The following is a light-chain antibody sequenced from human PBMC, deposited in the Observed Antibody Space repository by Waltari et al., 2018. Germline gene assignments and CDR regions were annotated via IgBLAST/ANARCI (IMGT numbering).Light chain of an antibody. CDR1: NNALGSYNH. J-gene: IGLJ2*01. CDR3: TSYGGDNNIVI. Sequence: QSALTQPPPASGSPGQSVTISCIGTNNALGSYNHVPWYQQHPGKAPKFIIFEVNKRPSGVPDRFSGSKSGNTASLTVSGLQAEDEADYYCTSYGGDNNIVIFGGGTKLTVL. CDR2: EVN. V-gene: IGLV2-8*01.